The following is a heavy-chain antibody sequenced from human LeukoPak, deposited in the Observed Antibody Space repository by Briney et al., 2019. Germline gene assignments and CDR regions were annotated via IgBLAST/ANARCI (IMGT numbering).Heavy chain of an antibody. V-gene: IGHV3-53*01. J-gene: IGHJ4*02. Sequence: PGGSLRLSCAASGFTVSSNYMSWVRQAPGKGLEWVSVIYSGGSTYYADSAKGRFTISRDNSKNTLYLQMNSLRAEDTAVYYCAKDRKRGGSYYDYWGQGTLVTVSS. CDR1: GFTVSSNY. CDR3: AKDRKRGGSYYDY. D-gene: IGHD1-26*01. CDR2: IYSGGST.